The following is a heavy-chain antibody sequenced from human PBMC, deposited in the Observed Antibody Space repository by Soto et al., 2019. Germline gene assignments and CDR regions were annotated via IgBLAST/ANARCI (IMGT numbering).Heavy chain of an antibody. D-gene: IGHD2-21*01. CDR1: GFTFNTYD. J-gene: IGHJ4*01. V-gene: IGHV3-23*01. Sequence: PAETLSLSCAASGFTFNTYDMCWVRLAPGTGKEWVSSIATTGETTFYADSVRGRFTISRDNSKNTLFLQINTLRADDAAIYYCVRPWGGWGHGTLVPVSS. CDR2: IATTGETT. CDR3: VRPWGG.